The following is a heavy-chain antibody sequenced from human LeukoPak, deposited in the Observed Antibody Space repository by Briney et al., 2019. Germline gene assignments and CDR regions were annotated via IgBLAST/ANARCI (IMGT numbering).Heavy chain of an antibody. J-gene: IGHJ4*02. CDR2: ISSSSSTI. Sequence: GGSLRLSCAASGFTFSSYSMNWVRQAPGKGLEWVSYISSSSSTIYYADSVKGRFTISRDNAKSSLYLQMNSLRAGDTAVYYCAGRLKGGYSGDWGQGILVTVSS. V-gene: IGHV3-48*01. CDR1: GFTFSSYS. D-gene: IGHD2-15*01. CDR3: AGRLKGGYSGD.